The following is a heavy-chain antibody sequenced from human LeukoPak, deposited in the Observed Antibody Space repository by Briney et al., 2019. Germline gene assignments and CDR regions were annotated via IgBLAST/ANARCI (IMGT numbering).Heavy chain of an antibody. V-gene: IGHV3-7*01. D-gene: IGHD3-22*01. CDR1: GLTFSSYW. CDR2: IKQDGSEK. J-gene: IGHJ4*02. Sequence: GGSLRLSCAASGLTFSSYWMSWVRQAPGKGLEWVANIKQDGSEKYYVDSVKGRFTISRDNAKNSLYLQMNSLRAEDTAVYYCARVSRGYFDYWGQGTLVTVSS. CDR3: ARVSRGYFDY.